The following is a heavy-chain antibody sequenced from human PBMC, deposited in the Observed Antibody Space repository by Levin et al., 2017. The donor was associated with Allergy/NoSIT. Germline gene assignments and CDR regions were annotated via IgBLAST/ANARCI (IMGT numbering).Heavy chain of an antibody. D-gene: IGHD6-13*01. CDR3: TTHDDSSSYGMDV. CDR2: IRTKAKSDAP. J-gene: IGHJ6*02. V-gene: IGHV3-73*01. Sequence: RTSETLSLTCAASRFTFSGSAIHWVRQASGKGLEWVGRIRTKAKSDAPAYAASVKGRFTISRDDSKNTAYLQMNSLRTEDTAVYYCTTHDDSSSYGMDVWGQGTTVTVSS. CDR1: RFTFSGSA.